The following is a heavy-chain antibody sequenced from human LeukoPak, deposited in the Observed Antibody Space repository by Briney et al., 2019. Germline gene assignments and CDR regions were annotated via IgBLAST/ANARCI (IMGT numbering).Heavy chain of an antibody. V-gene: IGHV1-8*01. D-gene: IGHD5-12*01. CDR3: ARAGSGYDYRKGRGYYMDV. Sequence: ASVKVSCKASGYTFTSYDINWVRQATGQGLEWMGWMNPNSGNTGYAQKFQGRVTMTRNTSISTAYMELSSLRSDDTAVYYCARAGSGYDYRKGRGYYMDVWGKGTTVTISS. CDR1: GYTFTSYD. CDR2: MNPNSGNT. J-gene: IGHJ6*03.